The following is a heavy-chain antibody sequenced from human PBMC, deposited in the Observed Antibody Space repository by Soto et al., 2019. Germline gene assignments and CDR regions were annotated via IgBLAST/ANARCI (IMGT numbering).Heavy chain of an antibody. CDR3: ANNDFWSGYSDYYGMDV. D-gene: IGHD3-3*01. V-gene: IGHV3-23*01. J-gene: IGHJ6*02. Sequence: GSLRLSCAASGFTFSSYAMSWVRQAPGKGLEWVSAISGSGGSTYYADSVKGRFTISRDNSKNTLYLQMNSLRAEDTAVYYCANNDFWSGYSDYYGMDVWGQGTTVTVSS. CDR2: ISGSGGST. CDR1: GFTFSSYA.